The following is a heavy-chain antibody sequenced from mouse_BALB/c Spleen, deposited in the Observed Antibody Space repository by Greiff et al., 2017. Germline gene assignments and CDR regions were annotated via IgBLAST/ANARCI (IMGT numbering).Heavy chain of an antibody. J-gene: IGHJ2*01. D-gene: IGHD2-1*01. CDR3: ARDGNDYFDY. V-gene: IGHV3-2*02. Sequence: DVKLQESGPGLVKPSQSLSLTCTVTGYSITSDYAWNWIRQFPGNKLEWMGYISYSGSTSYNPSLKSRISITRDTSKNQFFLQLNSVTTEDTATYYCARDGNDYFDYWGQGTTLTVSS. CDR1: GYSITSDYA. CDR2: ISYSGST.